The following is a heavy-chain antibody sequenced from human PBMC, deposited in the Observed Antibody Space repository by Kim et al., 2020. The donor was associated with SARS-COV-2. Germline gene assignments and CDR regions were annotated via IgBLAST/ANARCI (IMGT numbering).Heavy chain of an antibody. V-gene: IGHV3-43*02. J-gene: IGHJ4*02. Sequence: GGSLRLSCAASGFNFGDYDMHWVRQAPGKGLEWVAVICWDGNKAYYADAVKGRFTISRDNSNNTLYLQMNSLRTEDTALFYCANVVRPYRSSSAINYWGQGTLVTVSS. CDR1: GFNFGDYD. D-gene: IGHD6-6*01. CDR3: ANVVRPYRSSSAINY. CDR2: ICWDGNKA.